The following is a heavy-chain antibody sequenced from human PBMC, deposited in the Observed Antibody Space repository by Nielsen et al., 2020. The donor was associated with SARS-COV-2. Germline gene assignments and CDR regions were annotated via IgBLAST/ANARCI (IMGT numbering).Heavy chain of an antibody. CDR2: MNPNSGNT. CDR1: GHTFTSYY. CDR3: ARRADYYDSSAYYY. Sequence: ASVKVSCRASGHTFTSYYINWVRQATGQGLEWMGWMNPNSGNTGYAQKFKGRVTMTRDTSISTAYMELSSLTSEDTAVYYCARRADYYDSSAYYYWGQEILVTVSS. V-gene: IGHV1-8*01. D-gene: IGHD3-22*01. J-gene: IGHJ4*02.